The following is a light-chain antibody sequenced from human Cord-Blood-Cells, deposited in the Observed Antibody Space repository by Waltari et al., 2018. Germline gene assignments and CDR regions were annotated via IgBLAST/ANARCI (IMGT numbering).Light chain of an antibody. J-gene: IGKJ2*01. Sequence: DIQMTQSPSSLSASVGDRVTITWRASQSISSYLNWYQQKPGKAPKLRIYAASSLQSGVPSRFSGSGSVTDFTLTISSLQPEDFATYYCQQSYSTPMYTFGQGTKLEIK. V-gene: IGKV1-39*01. CDR2: AAS. CDR3: QQSYSTPMYT. CDR1: QSISSY.